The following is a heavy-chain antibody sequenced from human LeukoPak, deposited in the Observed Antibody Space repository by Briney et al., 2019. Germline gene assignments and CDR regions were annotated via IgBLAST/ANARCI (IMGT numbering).Heavy chain of an antibody. CDR2: IHYTGAT. D-gene: IGHD7-27*01. V-gene: IGHV4-34*01. Sequence: SETLSLTCAVYGGSFRGYYWSWIRQPSGKGLEWIGEIHYTGATNYKPSLKSRVTISGDPSKNQVSLRVSSVTAADTAVYYCARGVLGPYYFDLWGRGTLVTVSS. CDR1: GGSFRGYY. CDR3: ARGVLGPYYFDL. J-gene: IGHJ2*01.